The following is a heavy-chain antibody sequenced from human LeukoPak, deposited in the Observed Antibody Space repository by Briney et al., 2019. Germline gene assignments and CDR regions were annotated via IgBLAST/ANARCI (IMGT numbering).Heavy chain of an antibody. D-gene: IGHD2-2*01. J-gene: IGHJ4*02. CDR2: IWYDGSNK. V-gene: IGHV3-33*08. Sequence: GGSLRLSCVVSGFTVSNNYMSWVRQAPRKGLEWVAVIWYDGSNKYYADSVKGRFTISRDNSKNTLYLQMNSLRAEDTAVYYCARDLGYLDYWGQGTLVTVSS. CDR1: GFTVSNNY. CDR3: ARDLGYLDY.